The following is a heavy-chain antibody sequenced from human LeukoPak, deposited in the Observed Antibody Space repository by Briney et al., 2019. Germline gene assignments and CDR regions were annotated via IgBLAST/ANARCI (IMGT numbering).Heavy chain of an antibody. CDR1: GFTFSDYY. Sequence: HPGGSLRLSCAASGFTFSDYYMSWIRQAPGKGLEWVSYISSSGSTIHYADSVKGRFTISRDNAKNSLYLQMNSLRAEDTAVYYCARDWMATIPLYYYYGMDVWGQGTTVTVSS. CDR3: ARDWMATIPLYYYYGMDV. CDR2: ISSSGSTI. V-gene: IGHV3-11*01. J-gene: IGHJ6*02. D-gene: IGHD5-24*01.